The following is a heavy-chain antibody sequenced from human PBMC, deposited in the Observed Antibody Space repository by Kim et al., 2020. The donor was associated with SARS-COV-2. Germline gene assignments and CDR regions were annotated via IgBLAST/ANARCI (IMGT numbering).Heavy chain of an antibody. J-gene: IGHJ4*02. D-gene: IGHD5-12*01. CDR2: IYPGDSHT. CDR1: GYSFDNYW. CDR3: ARVHSGYDYYFDS. Sequence: GESPKISCKGSGYSFDNYWIGWVRQLPGKGLEWMGIIYPGDSHTRYGPSFQGQVTISADKSNSTAYLQWSSLSVSDTAFYFCARVHSGYDYYFDSWGQGTLVTVSP. V-gene: IGHV5-51*01.